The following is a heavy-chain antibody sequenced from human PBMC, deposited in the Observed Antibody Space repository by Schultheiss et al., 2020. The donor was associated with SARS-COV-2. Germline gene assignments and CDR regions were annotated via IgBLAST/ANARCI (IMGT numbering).Heavy chain of an antibody. V-gene: IGHV3-30*03. D-gene: IGHD6-13*01. Sequence: GESLKISCAASGFTFSSYGMHWVRQAPGKGLEWVAVISYDGSNKYYADSVKGRFTISRDNSKNTLYLQMNSLRAEDTAVYYCARDRAYQGIAAAGYYYYGMDVWGQGTTVTVSS. CDR2: ISYDGSNK. CDR3: ARDRAYQGIAAAGYYYYGMDV. CDR1: GFTFSSYG. J-gene: IGHJ6*02.